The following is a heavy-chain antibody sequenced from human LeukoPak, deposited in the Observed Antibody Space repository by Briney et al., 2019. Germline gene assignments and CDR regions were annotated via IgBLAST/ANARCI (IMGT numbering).Heavy chain of an antibody. Sequence: GGSLRLSCAASGFIFSSYSMNWVRQAPGKGLEWVSFISSSSSTIYYADSVKGRFTISRDNAKNSLYLQMNSLRTEDTAVYYCTRVHGGYPFDSWGQGTLVTVSS. V-gene: IGHV3-48*01. CDR1: GFIFSSYS. J-gene: IGHJ4*02. D-gene: IGHD2-15*01. CDR2: ISSSSSTI. CDR3: TRVHGGYPFDS.